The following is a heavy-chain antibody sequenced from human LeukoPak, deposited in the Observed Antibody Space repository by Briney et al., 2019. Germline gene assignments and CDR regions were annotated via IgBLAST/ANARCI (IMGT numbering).Heavy chain of an antibody. CDR2: INHSGST. CDR1: GGSFSGYY. J-gene: IGHJ5*02. CDR3: ARDKRFYGDYVDWFDP. Sequence: SETLSLTCAVYGGSFSGYYWSWIRQPPGKGLEWIGEINHSGSTNYDPSLKSRVTISVDTSKNQFSLKLSSVTAADTAVYYCARDKRFYGDYVDWFDPWGQGTLVTVSS. V-gene: IGHV4-34*01. D-gene: IGHD4-17*01.